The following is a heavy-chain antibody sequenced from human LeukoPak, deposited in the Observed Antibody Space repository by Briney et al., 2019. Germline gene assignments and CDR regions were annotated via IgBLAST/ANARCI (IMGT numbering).Heavy chain of an antibody. CDR1: GYTFTSYD. V-gene: IGHV1-8*03. D-gene: IGHD1-1*01. CDR2: MSSHSGNA. CDR3: ARGNSADH. J-gene: IGHJ5*02. Sequence: ASVKVSCKASGYTFTSYDINWVRQATGQELEWVGRMSSHSGNAAYAQKFQGRITITRNSSITTAYMELSSLRSEDTAVYYCARGNSADHWGQGTLVTVSS.